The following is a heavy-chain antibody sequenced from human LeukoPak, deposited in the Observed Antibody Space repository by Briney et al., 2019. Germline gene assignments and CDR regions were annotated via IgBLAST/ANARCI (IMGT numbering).Heavy chain of an antibody. CDR2: INHSGSA. CDR1: GGSFSGYY. J-gene: IGHJ4*02. D-gene: IGHD3-22*01. V-gene: IGHV4-34*01. CDR3: ARQDYYDSSGYYRWFDY. Sequence: SETLSLTCAVYGGSFSGYYWSWIRQPPGKGLEWIGEINHSGSANYNPSLKSRVTISVDTPKNQFSLKLSSVTAADTAVYYCARQDYYDSSGYYRWFDYWGQGTLVTVSS.